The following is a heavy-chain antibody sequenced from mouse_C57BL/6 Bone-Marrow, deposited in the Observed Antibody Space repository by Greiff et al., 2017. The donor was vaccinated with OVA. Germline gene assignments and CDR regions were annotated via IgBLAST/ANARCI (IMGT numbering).Heavy chain of an antibody. CDR2: IYPRSGNT. J-gene: IGHJ2*01. D-gene: IGHD1-1*01. CDR1: GYTFTSYG. V-gene: IGHV1-81*01. Sequence: QVQLKESGAELARPGASVKLSCKASGYTFTSYGLSWVKQRTGQGLEWIGEIYPRSGNTYYNEKFKGKATLTADKSSSTAYMELRSLTSEDSAVYFCARWGYYGSSSIDYWGQGTTLTVSS. CDR3: ARWGYYGSSSIDY.